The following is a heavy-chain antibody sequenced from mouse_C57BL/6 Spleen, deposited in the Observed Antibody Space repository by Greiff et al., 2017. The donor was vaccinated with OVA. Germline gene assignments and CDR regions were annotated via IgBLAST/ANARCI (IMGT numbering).Heavy chain of an antibody. CDR3: ARDTAQATAY. J-gene: IGHJ3*01. CDR2: ISDGGSYT. D-gene: IGHD3-2*02. V-gene: IGHV5-4*01. Sequence: EVKVVESGGGLVKPGGSLKLSCAASGFTFSSYAMSWVRQTPEKRLEWVATISDGGSYTYYPDNVKGRFTISRDNAKNNLYLQMSHLKSEDTAMYYGARDTAQATAYWGQGTLVTVSA. CDR1: GFTFSSYA.